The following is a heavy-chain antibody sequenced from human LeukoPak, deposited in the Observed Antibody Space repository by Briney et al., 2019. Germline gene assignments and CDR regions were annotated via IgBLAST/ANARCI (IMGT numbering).Heavy chain of an antibody. CDR2: IYTSGGT. J-gene: IGHJ3*02. Sequence: SQTLSLTCTVSGGSISSGNYYWSWIRQPAGKGLEWIGRIYTSGGTNCNPSLESRVTILIDTPKNQFSLKLSSVTAADTAVYYCARSYSSSWYSSFDIWGHGTMVTVSS. V-gene: IGHV4-61*02. D-gene: IGHD6-13*01. CDR1: GGSISSGNYY. CDR3: ARSYSSSWYSSFDI.